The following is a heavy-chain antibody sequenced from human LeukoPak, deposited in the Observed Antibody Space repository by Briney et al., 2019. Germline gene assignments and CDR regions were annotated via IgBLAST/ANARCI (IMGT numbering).Heavy chain of an antibody. V-gene: IGHV1-2*02. CDR1: GYTFTDYY. CDR3: TRANMVTATPGPFDI. CDR2: INPNSGGT. Sequence: ASVKVSCKASGYTFTDYYMQWVRQAPGQGLECMGWINPNSGGTNYAQKFQGRVTMTRVTSISTAYMELSRLSSDDTAMYYCTRANMVTATPGPFDIWGQGTMVTVSS. J-gene: IGHJ3*02. D-gene: IGHD2-15*01.